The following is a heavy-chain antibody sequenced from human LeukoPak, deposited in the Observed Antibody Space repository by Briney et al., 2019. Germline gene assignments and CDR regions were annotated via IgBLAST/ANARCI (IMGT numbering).Heavy chain of an antibody. V-gene: IGHV4-59*06. D-gene: IGHD2-21*02. J-gene: IGHJ4*02. CDR3: ARGKHCGGDCYYPTDPGEFDY. CDR2: IYYSGST. CDR1: GGSISSYY. Sequence: SETLSLTCTVSGGSISSYYWSWIRQPPGKGLEWIGYIYYSGSTFYNPSLKSRLTISVDTSKNQFSLRLSSVTAADTAMYFCARGKHCGGDCYYPTDPGEFDYWGQGTLVTVSS.